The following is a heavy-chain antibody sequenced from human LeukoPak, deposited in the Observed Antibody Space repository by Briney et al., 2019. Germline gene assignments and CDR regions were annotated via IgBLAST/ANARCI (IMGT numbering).Heavy chain of an antibody. V-gene: IGHV3-7*01. J-gene: IGHJ4*02. D-gene: IGHD6-13*01. Sequence: GGSLRLSCAASGFTFTTYWMTWVRQAPGEGLEWVANINGDGSQKNYLDSVKGRFTISRDNAKNSVYLQMNSLRAEDTAVYYCARASLVSSSLGFDYWGQGTLVTVSS. CDR3: ARASLVSSSLGFDY. CDR1: GFTFTTYW. CDR2: INGDGSQK.